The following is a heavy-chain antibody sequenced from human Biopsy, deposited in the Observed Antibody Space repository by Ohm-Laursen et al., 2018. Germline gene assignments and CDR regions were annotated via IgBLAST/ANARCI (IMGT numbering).Heavy chain of an antibody. V-gene: IGHV4-59*01. CDR3: ARDRGYYSDRTVPGYFDL. CDR2: VHYTGIT. J-gene: IGHJ2*01. D-gene: IGHD3-22*01. Sequence: PGTLSLTWTVSGDSISSYYWGWIRQPPGKGLEWIGYVHYTGITDYNRSLQSRVTISVDTSKNHFSLRLRSVTPADTAIYYCARDRGYYSDRTVPGYFDLWGRGTLVTVPS. CDR1: GDSISSYY.